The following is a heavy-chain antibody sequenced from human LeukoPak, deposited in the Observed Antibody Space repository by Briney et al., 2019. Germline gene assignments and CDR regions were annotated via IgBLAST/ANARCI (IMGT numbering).Heavy chain of an antibody. J-gene: IGHJ4*02. Sequence: SVKVSCKASGGTFSSYTISWVRQAPGQGLEWMGRIIPILGMANYAQKFQGRVTITADKSTSTAYMELSSLRSEDTAVYYCARVGAYYGVQIGVIDYWGQGTLVTVSS. CDR1: GGTFSSYT. D-gene: IGHD3-10*01. V-gene: IGHV1-69*02. CDR3: ARVGAYYGVQIGVIDY. CDR2: IIPILGMA.